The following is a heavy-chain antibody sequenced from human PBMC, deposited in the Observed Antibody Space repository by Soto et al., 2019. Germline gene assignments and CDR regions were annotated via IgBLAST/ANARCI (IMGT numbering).Heavy chain of an antibody. J-gene: IGHJ6*02. CDR3: AVENNDLHYYGMAV. Sequence: PGGSLRLSCAASGFTFSSYSMNWVRQAPGKGLEWVSSISSSSSYIYYADSVKGRFTISRDNAKNSLYLQMNSLRAEDTAVYYCAVENNDLHYYGMAVWGQGTTVTVSS. V-gene: IGHV3-21*01. CDR1: GFTFSSYS. CDR2: ISSSSSYI. D-gene: IGHD3-3*01.